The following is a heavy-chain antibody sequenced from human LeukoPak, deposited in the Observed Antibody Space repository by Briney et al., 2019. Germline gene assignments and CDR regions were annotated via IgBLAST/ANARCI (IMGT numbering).Heavy chain of an antibody. CDR1: GFTFSSYA. V-gene: IGHV3-23*01. CDR2: ISGSGDSI. CDR3: AKDRSDYSNYEADY. D-gene: IGHD4-11*01. Sequence: GGSLRLSCAASGFTFSSYAMSWVRQVPGKGLEWVSVISGSGDSIYYADSVKGRFTISRDNPKNTLYLQMNSLRAEDTAVYYCAKDRSDYSNYEADYWGQGTLVTVSS. J-gene: IGHJ4*02.